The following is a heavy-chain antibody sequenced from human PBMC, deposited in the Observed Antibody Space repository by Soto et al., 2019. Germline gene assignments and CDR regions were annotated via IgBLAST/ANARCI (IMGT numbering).Heavy chain of an antibody. J-gene: IGHJ4*02. CDR3: ARGAKYQLPTQPHFDS. CDR1: GFTFSIYA. CDR2: ISYDGSNK. V-gene: IGHV3-30-3*01. D-gene: IGHD2-2*01. Sequence: VGSLRLSSAASGFTFSIYAMHWVRQAPGKGLEWVAVISYDGSNKYYADSVKGRLTISRDNSKNTLYRQMNRLRAEDTAVYYCARGAKYQLPTQPHFDSWGQGTLV.